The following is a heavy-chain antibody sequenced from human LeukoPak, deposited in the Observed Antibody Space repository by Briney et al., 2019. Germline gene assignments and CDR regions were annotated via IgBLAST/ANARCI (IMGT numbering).Heavy chain of an antibody. V-gene: IGHV3-23*01. D-gene: IGHD6-19*01. CDR2: IRGSGGST. CDR3: AKVGDSSGWYWGYYFDY. Sequence: GGSLRLSCAASGFTFSSYAMSWVRQAPGKGLEWVSAIRGSGGSTYYADSVKGRFTISRDNSKNTLYLQMNGLRAEDTAVYSGAKVGDSSGWYWGYYFDYWGQGTLVTVSS. J-gene: IGHJ4*02. CDR1: GFTFSSYA.